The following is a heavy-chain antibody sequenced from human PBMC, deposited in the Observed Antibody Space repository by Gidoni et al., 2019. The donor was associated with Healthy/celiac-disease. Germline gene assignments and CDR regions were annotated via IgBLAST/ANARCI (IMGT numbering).Heavy chain of an antibody. J-gene: IGHJ6*02. V-gene: IGHV1-58*01. D-gene: IGHD1-26*01. CDR1: GFTFTSSA. CDR2: SVVGSGNT. CDR3: AAGSGSYSVGYYYYGMDV. Sequence: QMQLVQSGPEVKKPGTSVKVSFKASGFTFTSSAVQWVRQARGQRLEWIGWSVVGSGNTNYAQKCQERVTITRDMSTSTAYMELSSLRSEDTAVYYCAAGSGSYSVGYYYYGMDVWGQGTTVTVSS.